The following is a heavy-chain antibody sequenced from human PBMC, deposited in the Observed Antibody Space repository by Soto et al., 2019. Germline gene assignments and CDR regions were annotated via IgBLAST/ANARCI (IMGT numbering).Heavy chain of an antibody. CDR3: ARDKITGVFDY. CDR1: GGSFSGYY. CDR2: INHSGST. Sequence: QVQLQQWGAGLLKPSETLSLTCAVSGGSFSGYYWTWIRQPPGTGLEWIGEINHSGSTNYNPSLNSRVTISVDASKNQFSLKLTSVTAADTAVYYCARDKITGVFDYWGQGTLVTVSS. V-gene: IGHV4-34*01. J-gene: IGHJ4*02. D-gene: IGHD2-8*02.